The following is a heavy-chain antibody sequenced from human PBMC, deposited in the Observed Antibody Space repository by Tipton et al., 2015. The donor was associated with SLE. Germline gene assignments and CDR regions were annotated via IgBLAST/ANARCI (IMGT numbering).Heavy chain of an antibody. D-gene: IGHD3-16*01. CDR1: GYLFTGYY. V-gene: IGHV1-2*02. CDR3: ARVGPVSAFD. J-gene: IGHJ4*02. CDR2: LNPHTGGT. Sequence: QLVQSGGEMKKPGASVKVSCKTSGYLFTGYYIHWVRQAPGQGLEWMGWLNPHTGGTYYAHSFHGRVTMTRDTFIATAYMEVNSLRSDDTAIYYCARVGPVSAFDWGQGTLVTVSS.